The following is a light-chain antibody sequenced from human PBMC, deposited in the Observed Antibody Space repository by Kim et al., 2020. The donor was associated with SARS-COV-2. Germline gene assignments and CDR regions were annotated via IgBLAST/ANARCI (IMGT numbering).Light chain of an antibody. CDR1: SSNIGAGYD. CDR2: GNS. J-gene: IGLJ2*01. Sequence: GTISCTRSSSNIGAGYDVHWYQRLPGTAPKRLISGNSNRPSGVPDRFSGSKSGTSASLAITGLQAENEADYYCQSYDSSLSGRVVFGGGTQLTVL. V-gene: IGLV1-40*01. CDR3: QSYDSSLSGRVV.